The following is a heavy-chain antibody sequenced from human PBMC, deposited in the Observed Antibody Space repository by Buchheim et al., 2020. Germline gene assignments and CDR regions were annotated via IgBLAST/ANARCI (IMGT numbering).Heavy chain of an antibody. J-gene: IGHJ4*02. CDR3: ARVGHLAAAGTIDF. CDR1: GFTFSDYY. V-gene: IGHV3-11*01. Sequence: QVQLVESGGGLVKPGGSLRLSCAASGFTFSDYYMSWYRQAPGKGLVWVSYIGSGGGSTKYYADSVKGRFTVSKDTAKKSLYLQMDSLRAEDTAVYYCARVGHLAAAGTIDFWGQGTL. D-gene: IGHD6-13*01. CDR2: IGSGGGSTK.